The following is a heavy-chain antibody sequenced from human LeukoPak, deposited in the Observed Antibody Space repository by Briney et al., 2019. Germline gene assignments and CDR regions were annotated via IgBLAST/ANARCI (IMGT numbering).Heavy chain of an antibody. J-gene: IGHJ3*02. Sequence: SETVSLTCTVSGGPISSYYGSWIPHPPEKALEWIGYIYYSGSTNYNPSLKSRVTISVDTSKNQFSLKLSSVTAADTAVYYCARVEVGGKPDIWGQGTMVTVSS. V-gene: IGHV4-59*01. CDR3: ARVEVGGKPDI. CDR2: IYYSGST. CDR1: GGPISSYY. D-gene: IGHD3-10*01.